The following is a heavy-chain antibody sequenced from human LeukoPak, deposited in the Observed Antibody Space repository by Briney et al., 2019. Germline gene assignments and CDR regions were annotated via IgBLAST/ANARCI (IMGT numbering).Heavy chain of an antibody. CDR1: GYTFTSYG. J-gene: IGHJ4*02. CDR2: ISAYNGNT. D-gene: IGHD4-23*01. V-gene: IGHV1-18*01. CDR3: ARDTPHYGGNDHRLPRFDY. Sequence: GASVKVSCKASGYTFTSYGISWVRQAPGQGLEWMGWISAYNGNTNYAQKLQGRVTMTTDTSTSTAYMELRSLRSDDTAVYYCARDTPHYGGNDHRLPRFDYWGQGTLVTVSS.